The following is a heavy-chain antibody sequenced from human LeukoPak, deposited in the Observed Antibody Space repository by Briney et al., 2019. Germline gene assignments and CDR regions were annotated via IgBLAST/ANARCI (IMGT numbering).Heavy chain of an antibody. Sequence: ASVKVSCKASGYTFTSYYMHWVRQAPGQGLEWMGIINLSGGSTSYAQKFQGRVTMTRDTSTSTVYMELSSLRSEDTAVYYCVRETVAGASFDYWGQGTLVTVSS. CDR1: GYTFTSYY. CDR3: VRETVAGASFDY. CDR2: INLSGGST. D-gene: IGHD6-19*01. J-gene: IGHJ4*02. V-gene: IGHV1-46*01.